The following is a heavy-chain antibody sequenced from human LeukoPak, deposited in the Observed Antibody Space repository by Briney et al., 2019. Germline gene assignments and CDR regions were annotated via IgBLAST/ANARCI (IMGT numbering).Heavy chain of an antibody. D-gene: IGHD6-19*01. Sequence: GGSLRLSCAAAGFAFRSYAMSWVRQGPGKGLEWVSTMSASDAGTYYADSVKGRFTISRDNSKNTLYLQMNSLRAEDTAVYYCAKGSAVADIYFDYWGQGTLVTVSS. CDR2: MSASDAGT. CDR3: AKGSAVADIYFDY. V-gene: IGHV3-23*01. J-gene: IGHJ4*02. CDR1: GFAFRSYA.